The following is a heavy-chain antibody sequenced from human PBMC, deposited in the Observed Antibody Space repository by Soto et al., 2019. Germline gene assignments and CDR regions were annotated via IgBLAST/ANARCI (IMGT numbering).Heavy chain of an antibody. V-gene: IGHV1-2*04. Sequence: QVQLVQSGAEVKKPGASVKVSCKASGYTFTGYYMHWVRQAPGQGLEWMGWINPNSGGTNYAQKFQGWVTMTRDTSISTAYMELSRLRSDDTAVYYCARGSARITMVRGVIRDSWGQGTLVTVSS. CDR3: ARGSARITMVRGVIRDS. CDR1: GYTFTGYY. J-gene: IGHJ4*02. CDR2: INPNSGGT. D-gene: IGHD3-10*01.